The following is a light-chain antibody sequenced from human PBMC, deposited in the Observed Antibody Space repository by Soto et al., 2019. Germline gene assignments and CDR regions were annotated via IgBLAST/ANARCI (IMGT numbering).Light chain of an antibody. CDR2: EVT. CDR1: SSDIGAYNY. Sequence: QPASVSASPGQSITISCTGTSSDIGAYNYISWYQQHPGKAPKLMIYEVTNRPSGISSRFSGSRSGNTASLSISGLQAEDEADYYCSSFSSAIAFVFGTGTKLTVL. CDR3: SSFSSAIAFV. J-gene: IGLJ1*01. V-gene: IGLV2-14*01.